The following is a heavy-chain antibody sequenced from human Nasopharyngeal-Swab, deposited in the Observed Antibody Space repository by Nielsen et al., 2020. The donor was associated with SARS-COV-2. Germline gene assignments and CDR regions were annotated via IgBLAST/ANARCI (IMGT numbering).Heavy chain of an antibody. CDR2: IIPILGIA. V-gene: IGHV1-69*04. D-gene: IGHD6-13*01. J-gene: IGHJ4*02. Sequence: SVKVSCKASGGTFSSYAISWVRQAPGQGLEWMGRIIPILGIANYEQKFQCRVTITADKSTSTAYMELSSLRSEDTAVYYCAHRGIAAAGTEGAFDYWGQGTLVTVSS. CDR1: GGTFSSYA. CDR3: AHRGIAAAGTEGAFDY.